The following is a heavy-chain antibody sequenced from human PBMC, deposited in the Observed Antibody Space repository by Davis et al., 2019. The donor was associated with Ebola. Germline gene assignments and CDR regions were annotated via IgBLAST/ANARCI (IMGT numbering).Heavy chain of an antibody. CDR3: ARDVVVVAATDWFDP. D-gene: IGHD2-15*01. V-gene: IGHV1-18*01. CDR1: GGTFSNYA. Sequence: ASSVKVSCKASGGTFSNYAISWVRQAPGQGLEWMGWISAYTGDTNYAQKFQGRVTMTTDTSTSTAYMELRSLRSDDTAVYYCARDVVVVAATDWFDPWGQGTLVTVSS. J-gene: IGHJ5*02. CDR2: ISAYTGDT.